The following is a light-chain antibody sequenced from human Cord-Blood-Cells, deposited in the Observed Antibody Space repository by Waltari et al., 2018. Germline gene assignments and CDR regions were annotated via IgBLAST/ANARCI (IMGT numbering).Light chain of an antibody. Sequence: QSVLTQPPSASVTPWQRVTIPCSGSRASIGSNYVYWYQQLPGTAPKLLIYRNNRRPSGVPDRFSGSKSGTSASLAISGLRSEDEADYYCAAWDDSLSGYVFGTGTKVTVL. J-gene: IGLJ1*01. CDR3: AAWDDSLSGYV. CDR1: RASIGSNY. V-gene: IGLV1-47*01. CDR2: RNN.